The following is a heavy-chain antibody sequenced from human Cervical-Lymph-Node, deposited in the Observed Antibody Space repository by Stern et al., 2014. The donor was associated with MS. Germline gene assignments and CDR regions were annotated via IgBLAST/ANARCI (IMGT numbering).Heavy chain of an antibody. CDR2: IIPVVGAA. V-gene: IGHV1-69*01. J-gene: IGHJ5*01. D-gene: IGHD2-21*02. Sequence: QVQLVQSGAEVKRPGSSVKVSCKSSGDTFSDHSISWVRRAPGQGLEWVGGIIPVVGAADSAQMSQGRVTITADESTTTAYMELSSLRSEDTAMYYCARGAYCGGDCYWGWFDSWGQGTLVTVSS. CDR3: ARGAYCGGDCYWGWFDS. CDR1: GDTFSDHS.